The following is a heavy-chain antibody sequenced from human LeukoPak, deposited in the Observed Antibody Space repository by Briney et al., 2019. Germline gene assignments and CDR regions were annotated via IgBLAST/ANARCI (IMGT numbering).Heavy chain of an antibody. D-gene: IGHD2-21*01. Sequence: TSETLSLTCGVFGVSINDYYWSWIRQSPGKGLEWTGEISHTEGTRYNPSLESRVTMSVGTSENQLSLKLIFVTAADTAVYYCARIRCGHSGSVCYNHWGLGTLVTVSS. CDR3: ARIRCGHSGSVCYNH. V-gene: IGHV4-34*01. CDR1: GVSINDYY. CDR2: ISHTEGT. J-gene: IGHJ4*02.